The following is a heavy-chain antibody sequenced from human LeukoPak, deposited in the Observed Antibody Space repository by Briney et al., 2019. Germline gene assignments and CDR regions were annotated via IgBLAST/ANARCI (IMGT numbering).Heavy chain of an antibody. V-gene: IGHV1-46*01. CDR3: ARGNGGF. CDR2: INPSGGST. J-gene: IGHJ4*02. Sequence: ASVKVSCKASGYIFTSYYMHGVRQAPGQGFEWMGVINPSGGSTSYAQKFQGRVTLPRDTSTSTVYMELSSLRSEDTAVYYCARGNGGFWGQGTLVTVSS. CDR1: GYIFTSYY. D-gene: IGHD4-23*01.